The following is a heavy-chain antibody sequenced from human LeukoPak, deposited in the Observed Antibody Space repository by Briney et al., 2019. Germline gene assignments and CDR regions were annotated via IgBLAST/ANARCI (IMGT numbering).Heavy chain of an antibody. CDR2: IGTAGDT. CDR3: ARDYYDILTNYYYGMDV. D-gene: IGHD3-9*01. Sequence: GGSLRLSCAASGFTFSSYDMHWVRQARGKGLEWVSAIGTAGDTYYPGSVKGRFTISRENAKNSLYLQMNSLRAGDTAVYYCARDYYDILTNYYYGMDVGGQGTTVTVSS. J-gene: IGHJ6*02. V-gene: IGHV3-13*01. CDR1: GFTFSSYD.